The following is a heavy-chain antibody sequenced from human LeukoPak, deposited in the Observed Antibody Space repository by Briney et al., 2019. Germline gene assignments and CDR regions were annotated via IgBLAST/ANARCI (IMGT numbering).Heavy chain of an antibody. Sequence: SETLSLTCTVSGGSISSYYWSRIRQPAGKGLEWIGRIYSTGSTNYNPSLKSRVTMSVDTSKNQFSLRLRSVTATDTAVYYCARQIASAGTAGFDFWGQGALVTVSS. J-gene: IGHJ4*02. CDR2: IYSTGST. CDR3: ARQIASAGTAGFDF. D-gene: IGHD6-13*01. V-gene: IGHV4-4*07. CDR1: GGSISSYY.